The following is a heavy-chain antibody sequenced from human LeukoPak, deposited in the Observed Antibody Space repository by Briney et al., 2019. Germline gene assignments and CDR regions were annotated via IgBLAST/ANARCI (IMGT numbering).Heavy chain of an antibody. D-gene: IGHD3-22*01. J-gene: IGHJ4*02. V-gene: IGHV3-23*01. CDR1: GFTFSSYA. Sequence: PGGSLRLSCAASGFTFSSYAMSWVRQAPGKGLEWVSDISGSGGSTYYADSVKGRFTISRDNSKNTLYLQMNSLRAEDTAVYYCAKGETMMDGGFDYWGQGTLVTVSS. CDR2: ISGSGGST. CDR3: AKGETMMDGGFDY.